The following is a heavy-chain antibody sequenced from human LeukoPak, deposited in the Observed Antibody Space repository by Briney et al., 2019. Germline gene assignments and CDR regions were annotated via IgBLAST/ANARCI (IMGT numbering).Heavy chain of an antibody. CDR1: GFTCSSYA. V-gene: IGHV3-30-3*01. CDR3: ARGPIVGANFDY. CDR2: ISYDGSNK. Sequence: GGSLRLSCAASGFTCSSYAMHWVRQAPGKGLEWVAVISYDGSNKYYADSVKGRFTISRDNSKNTLYLQMNSLSTEDTAVYYFARGPIVGANFDYGREGTLVTVPS. J-gene: IGHJ4*02. D-gene: IGHD1-26*01.